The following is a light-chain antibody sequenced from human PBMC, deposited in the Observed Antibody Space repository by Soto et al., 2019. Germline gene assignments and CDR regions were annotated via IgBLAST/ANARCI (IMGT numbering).Light chain of an antibody. J-gene: IGKJ1*01. CDR3: QQYYNWRPR. CDR2: GAS. V-gene: IGKV3-15*01. CDR1: QGVSRK. Sequence: DIVMTQSPATLAVAPGERFPFSCRASQGVSRKLAWYQHKPGQAPRLLISGASTGATGIPARFSGSGSGTEFTLTISRLQSEDFAVYYCQQYYNWRPRFGQGTKVDIK.